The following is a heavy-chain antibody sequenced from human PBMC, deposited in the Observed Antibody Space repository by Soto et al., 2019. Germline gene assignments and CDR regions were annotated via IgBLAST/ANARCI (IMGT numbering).Heavy chain of an antibody. CDR1: GFTFSSYG. Sequence: QVQLVESGGGVVQPGRSLRLSCAASGFTFSSYGMHWVRQAPGTGLEGVAVIWYDGSNRNYADSVKGRFTISRDNSKNTLYLQMNSRRAEDTAVYYCAREDYGSGSYDYWGQGTLVTVSS. CDR3: AREDYGSGSYDY. V-gene: IGHV3-33*01. CDR2: IWYDGSNR. D-gene: IGHD3-10*01. J-gene: IGHJ4*02.